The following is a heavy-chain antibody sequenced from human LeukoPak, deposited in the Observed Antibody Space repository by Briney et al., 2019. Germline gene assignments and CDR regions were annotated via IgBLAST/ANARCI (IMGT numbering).Heavy chain of an antibody. Sequence: ASVKVSCKASGYTFTSYYMHWVRQAPGQGLEWMGIINPSGGSTSYAQKFQGRVTMTRDTSTSTVYMELSSLRSEDTAVYYCARPNYDILTGYYPSFDYWGQGTLVTVSS. CDR3: ARPNYDILTGYYPSFDY. CDR2: INPSGGST. V-gene: IGHV1-46*01. CDR1: GYTFTSYY. J-gene: IGHJ4*02. D-gene: IGHD3-9*01.